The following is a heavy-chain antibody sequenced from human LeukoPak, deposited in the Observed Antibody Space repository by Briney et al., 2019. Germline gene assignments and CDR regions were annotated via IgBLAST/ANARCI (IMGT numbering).Heavy chain of an antibody. Sequence: SETLSLTCAVYGGSFSGYYWSWIRQPPGKGLEWIGEINHSGSTNYNPSLKSRVTISVDTSKNQFSLKLSSVTAADTAVYYCARGPPYYDILTGYYPPLYYYYYMDVWGKGTTVTVSS. CDR3: ARGPPYYDILTGYYPPLYYYYYMDV. V-gene: IGHV4-34*01. CDR1: GGSFSGYY. J-gene: IGHJ6*03. D-gene: IGHD3-9*01. CDR2: INHSGST.